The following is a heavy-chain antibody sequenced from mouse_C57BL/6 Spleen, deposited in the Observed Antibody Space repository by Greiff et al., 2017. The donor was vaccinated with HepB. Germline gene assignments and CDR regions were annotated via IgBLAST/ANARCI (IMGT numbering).Heavy chain of an antibody. CDR2: IYPRSGNT. CDR1: GYTFTSYG. D-gene: IGHD1-1*01. J-gene: IGHJ2*01. Sequence: VQRVESGAELARPGASVKLSCKASGYTFTSYGISWVKQRTGQGLEWIGEIYPRSGNTYYNEKFKGKATLTADKSSSTAYMELRSLTSEDSAVYFCARDYGSSYFDYWGQGTTLTVSS. V-gene: IGHV1-81*01. CDR3: ARDYGSSYFDY.